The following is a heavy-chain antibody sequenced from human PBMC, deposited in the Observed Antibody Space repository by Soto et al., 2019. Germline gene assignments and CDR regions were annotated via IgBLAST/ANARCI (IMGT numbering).Heavy chain of an antibody. Sequence: WGSLRLSCAASGFTFSIYAMTWVRQDPGKGLEWVSAISVSGGSTYYADSVKGRFTISRDNSKNTLYLQMSSLRPEDTAVYYWATTYSRDVWGGGTPVSVSS. CDR3: ATTYSRDV. V-gene: IGHV3-23*01. J-gene: IGHJ6*04. CDR2: ISVSGGST. CDR1: GFTFSIYA. D-gene: IGHD4-4*01.